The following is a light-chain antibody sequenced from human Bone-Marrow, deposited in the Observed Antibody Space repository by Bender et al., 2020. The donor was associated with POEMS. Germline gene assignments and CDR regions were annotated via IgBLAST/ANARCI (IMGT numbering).Light chain of an antibody. CDR3: QVWDSRSDRVI. CDR2: DDS. CDR1: NIGSKS. Sequence: SYILSQPPSVSVAPGQTATITCGGENIGSKSVHWYQQKPGQAPVLVVYDDSDRPSGIPERFSGSNSHNTATLTISRVEAGDEADYSCQVWDSRSDRVIFGGGTKLTVL. V-gene: IGLV3-21*02. J-gene: IGLJ2*01.